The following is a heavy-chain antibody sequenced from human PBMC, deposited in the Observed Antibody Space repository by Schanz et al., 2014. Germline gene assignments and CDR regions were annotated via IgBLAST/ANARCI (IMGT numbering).Heavy chain of an antibody. J-gene: IGHJ4*02. V-gene: IGHV1-46*03. D-gene: IGHD3-22*01. Sequence: QVQLIQSGAEVKKPGASVKVSCKTSGYTFSNDDINWVRQAIGQGLEWMGIVNPSVRGTHFAREFQGRVTVTSDTSTSTVYMELSGLRSEDTAVDYCAVAFDSSGYYIDEWGQGTLVTVSS. CDR2: VNPSVRGT. CDR1: GYTFSNDD. CDR3: AVAFDSSGYYIDE.